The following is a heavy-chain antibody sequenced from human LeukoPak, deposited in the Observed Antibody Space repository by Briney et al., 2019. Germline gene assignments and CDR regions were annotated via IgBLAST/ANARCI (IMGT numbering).Heavy chain of an antibody. Sequence: GRSLRLSCAASGFTFSSYAMHWVRQAPGKGLEWVAVISYDGSNKYYADSVKGRFTISRDDSKNTLCLQMNSLRAEDTAVYYCARVGITMIVVVRDAFDIWGQGTMVTVSS. CDR3: ARVGITMIVVVRDAFDI. J-gene: IGHJ3*02. CDR1: GFTFSSYA. CDR2: ISYDGSNK. V-gene: IGHV3-30*04. D-gene: IGHD3-22*01.